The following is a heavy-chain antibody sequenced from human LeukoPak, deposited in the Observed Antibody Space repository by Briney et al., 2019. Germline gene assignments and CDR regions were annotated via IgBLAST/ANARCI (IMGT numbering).Heavy chain of an antibody. CDR2: IIAIFGTA. CDR3: ASLGVVPAAMWRNGMDV. V-gene: IGHV1-69*13. J-gene: IGHJ6*02. Sequence: ASVKVSCKASGGTFSSYAISWVRQAPGQGLEWMGGIIAIFGTANYAQKFQGRVTITADESTSTAYMELSSLRSEDTAVYYCASLGVVPAAMWRNGMDVWGQGATVTVSS. D-gene: IGHD2-2*01. CDR1: GGTFSSYA.